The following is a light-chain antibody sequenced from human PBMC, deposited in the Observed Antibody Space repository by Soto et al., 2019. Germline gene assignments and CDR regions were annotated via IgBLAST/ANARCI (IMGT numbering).Light chain of an antibody. CDR3: SSYAGSNNRV. J-gene: IGLJ1*01. CDR2: EVN. V-gene: IGLV2-8*01. CDR1: SSDVGGYNS. Sequence: QSVLAQPPSASGSPGQSVTISCAGTSSDVGGYNSVSWYQQHPGKAPKVLIYEVNKRPSGIPDRFSGSKSGNTASLTVSDLQAEDEADYYCSSYAGSNNRVFGTGTKVTVL.